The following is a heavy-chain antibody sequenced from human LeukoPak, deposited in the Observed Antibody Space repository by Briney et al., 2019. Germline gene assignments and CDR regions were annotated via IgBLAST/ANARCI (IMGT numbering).Heavy chain of an antibody. CDR1: GGSFSGYY. J-gene: IGHJ4*02. CDR3: ARNGYYYDSSWFFFDY. V-gene: IGHV4-34*01. Sequence: TSETLSLTCAVYGGSFSGYYWSWIRQPPGKGLEWIGEINHSGSTNYNPSLKSRVTISVDTSKNQFSLKLTSVTAADTAVYYCARNGYYYDSSWFFFDYWGQGTLVTVSS. CDR2: INHSGST. D-gene: IGHD3-22*01.